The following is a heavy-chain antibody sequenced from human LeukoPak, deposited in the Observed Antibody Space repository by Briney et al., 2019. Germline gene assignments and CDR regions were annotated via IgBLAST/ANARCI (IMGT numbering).Heavy chain of an antibody. V-gene: IGHV3-7*01. CDR2: IKPDGSEK. Sequence: GGSLRFSCTASGFTFSPYWMTWVRQAPGKGLEWVANIKPDGSEKYYVDSVKGRFTISRDNTKNSVYLQMNSLRAEDTAVYYCAIKHDYWGQGTLVTVSS. CDR3: AIKHDY. J-gene: IGHJ4*02. CDR1: GFTFSPYW.